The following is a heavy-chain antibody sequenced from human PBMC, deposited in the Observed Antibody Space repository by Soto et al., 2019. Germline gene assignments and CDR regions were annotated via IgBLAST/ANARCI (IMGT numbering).Heavy chain of an antibody. Sequence: EVQLVESGGTLVQPGGSLKLSCAASGFDASVNFMTWVRQAPGKGLEWVSAINNAGTTFYADSVKGRFTIPRDDSKNTLFRQMNSLRVEDTAMYYCVRENYYYGMDVWGQGTAVTVSS. CDR1: GFDASVNF. V-gene: IGHV3-66*01. CDR3: VRENYYYGMDV. J-gene: IGHJ6*02. CDR2: INNAGTT.